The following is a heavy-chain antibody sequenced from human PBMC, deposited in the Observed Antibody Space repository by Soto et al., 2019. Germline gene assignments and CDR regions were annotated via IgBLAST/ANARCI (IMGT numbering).Heavy chain of an antibody. CDR2: ISAYNGNT. Sequence: ASVKVSCKASGYTFTSYGISWVRQAPGQGLEWMGWISAYNGNTNYAQKLQGRVTMTTDTSTSTAYMELRSLRSDDTAVYYCARRGYCSSTSCYAPDYWGQGTLVTVSS. J-gene: IGHJ4*02. CDR3: ARRGYCSSTSCYAPDY. V-gene: IGHV1-18*04. CDR1: GYTFTSYG. D-gene: IGHD2-2*01.